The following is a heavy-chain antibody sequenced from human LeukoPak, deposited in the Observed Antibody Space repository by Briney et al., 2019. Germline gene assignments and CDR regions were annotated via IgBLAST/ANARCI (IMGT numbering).Heavy chain of an antibody. CDR2: INHSGST. V-gene: IGHV4-39*07. Sequence: PSETLSLTCTVSGGSISSGGYYWSWIRQPPGKGLEWIGEINHSGSTNYNPSLKSRVTISVDTSKNQFSLKLSSVTAADTAVYYCARDQNSSSPPHCFDYWGQGTLVTVSS. D-gene: IGHD6-6*01. J-gene: IGHJ4*02. CDR1: GGSISSGGYY. CDR3: ARDQNSSSPPHCFDY.